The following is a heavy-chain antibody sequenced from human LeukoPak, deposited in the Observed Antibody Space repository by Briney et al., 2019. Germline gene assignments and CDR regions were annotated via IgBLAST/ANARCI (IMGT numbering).Heavy chain of an antibody. V-gene: IGHV1-69*13. Sequence: SVKVSCKASGGTFSSYAISWVRQAPGQGLEWMGGIIPIFGTANYAQKFQGRVTITADESTSTAYMELSSLRSEDTAVYYCARDAYYYDSSGYPEPTNWFDPWGQGTLVTVSS. CDR2: IIPIFGTA. J-gene: IGHJ5*02. CDR1: GGTFSSYA. CDR3: ARDAYYYDSSGYPEPTNWFDP. D-gene: IGHD3-22*01.